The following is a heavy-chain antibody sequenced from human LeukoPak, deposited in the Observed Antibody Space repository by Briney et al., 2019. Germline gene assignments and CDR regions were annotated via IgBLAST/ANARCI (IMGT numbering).Heavy chain of an antibody. CDR2: ILGSGDT. Sequence: PGGSLRLSCAASGFTVSSNYMSWVRQAPGKGLEWVSLILGSGDTRYADSVKGRFTISRDNAKNSLYLQMNSLRAEDTAVYYCASHYEGYSRPLFDYWGQGTLVTVSS. D-gene: IGHD6-13*01. CDR3: ASHYEGYSRPLFDY. CDR1: GFTVSSNY. V-gene: IGHV3-53*01. J-gene: IGHJ4*02.